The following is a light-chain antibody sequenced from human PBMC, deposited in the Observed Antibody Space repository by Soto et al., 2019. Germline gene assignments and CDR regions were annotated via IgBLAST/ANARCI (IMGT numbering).Light chain of an antibody. CDR3: QQANSLPLT. J-gene: IGKJ4*01. CDR2: TGS. V-gene: IGKV1-12*01. CDR1: QGISCW. Sequence: DIQMTQSPSSVSASVGDRVSITCRASQGISCWLAWYQQKSGRAPKRLIYTGSSLQSGVPSRFSGTGSGTDFTLTISRLQPEDVATYYCQQANSLPLTFGGGTKVEIK.